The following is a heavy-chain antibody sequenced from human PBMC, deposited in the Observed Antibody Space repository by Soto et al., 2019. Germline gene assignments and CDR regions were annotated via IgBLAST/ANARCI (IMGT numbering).Heavy chain of an antibody. CDR2: IKTDGSEK. D-gene: IGHD3-16*01. V-gene: IGHV3-7*05. Sequence: ESGGGLVQPGGSLRLSCEASGFTFSAYWMCWVRQAPGTGLQWVATIKTDGSEKYYVDSVTGRFTISRDNDKNSLYLQLNTLRAEDTGVYYCARPVRGSPEDVWGQGTTVTVSS. CDR1: GFTFSAYW. J-gene: IGHJ6*02. CDR3: ARPVRGSPEDV.